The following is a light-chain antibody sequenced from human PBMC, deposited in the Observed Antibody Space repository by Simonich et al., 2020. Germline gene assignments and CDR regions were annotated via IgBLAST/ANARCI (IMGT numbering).Light chain of an antibody. CDR1: SSDVGSYNL. V-gene: IGLV2-23*01. J-gene: IGLJ2*01. CDR2: EGS. CDR3: CSYAGSSTVV. Sequence: QSALTQPASVSGSPGQSITISCTGTSSDVGSYNLDSWYQQHPGKAPKHMIYEGSKRPSGVSNRFSGSKSGNTASLTISGLQAEDEADYYCCSYAGSSTVVFGGGTKLTVL.